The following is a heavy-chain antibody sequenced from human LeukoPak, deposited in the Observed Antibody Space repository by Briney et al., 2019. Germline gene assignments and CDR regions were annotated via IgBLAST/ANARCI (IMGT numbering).Heavy chain of an antibody. Sequence: ASVKVSCKASGYTFTEYGISWLRQAPGQGLEWMGWISVYRGNTDYAQKLQGRLTMTIDTSTSTAYVELRSLRSDDTAVYYCTRGGIAMAGTCAFDIWGQGTMVTVSS. CDR2: ISVYRGNT. CDR3: TRGGIAMAGTCAFDI. D-gene: IGHD6-19*01. CDR1: GYTFTEYG. V-gene: IGHV1-18*01. J-gene: IGHJ3*02.